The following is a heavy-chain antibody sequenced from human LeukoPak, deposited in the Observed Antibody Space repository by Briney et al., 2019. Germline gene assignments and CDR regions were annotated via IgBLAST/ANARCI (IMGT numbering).Heavy chain of an antibody. CDR3: AKILAYYYDSSGYPGPNYYGMDV. J-gene: IGHJ6*02. Sequence: GGSLRLSCAASGFTFSSYGMHWVRQAPGKGLEWVAVISYDGSNKYYADSVKGRFTISRDNSKNTLYLQMNSLRAEDTAVYYCAKILAYYYDSSGYPGPNYYGMDVWGQGTTVTVSS. CDR1: GFTFSSYG. V-gene: IGHV3-30*18. D-gene: IGHD3-22*01. CDR2: ISYDGSNK.